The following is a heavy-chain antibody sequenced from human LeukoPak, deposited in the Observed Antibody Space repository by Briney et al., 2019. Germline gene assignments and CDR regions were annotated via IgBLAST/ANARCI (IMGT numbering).Heavy chain of an antibody. D-gene: IGHD2-8*01. V-gene: IGHV1-8*01. CDR1: GYTITSYD. Sequence: ASVKVSCKASGYTITSYDINWVRQATGQGLEWMGWMNPNSGNTGYAQKFQGRVTMTRNTSISTAYMELSSLRSEDTAVYYCARGPRGYCTNGVCYTGDYWGQGTLVTVSS. CDR2: MNPNSGNT. CDR3: ARGPRGYCTNGVCYTGDY. J-gene: IGHJ4*02.